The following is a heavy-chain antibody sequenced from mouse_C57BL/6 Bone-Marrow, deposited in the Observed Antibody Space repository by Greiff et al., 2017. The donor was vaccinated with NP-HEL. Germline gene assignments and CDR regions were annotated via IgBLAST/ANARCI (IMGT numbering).Heavy chain of an antibody. V-gene: IGHV5-16*01. Sequence: EVMLVESEGGLVQPGSSMKLSCTASGFTFSDYYMAWVRQVPEKGLEWVANINYDGSSTYYLDSLKSRFIISRDNAKNILYLQLSSLKSEDTATYYCARGGVVRDFDYWGQGTTLTVSS. CDR1: GFTFSDYY. CDR2: INYDGSST. CDR3: ARGGVVRDFDY. J-gene: IGHJ2*01. D-gene: IGHD1-1*01.